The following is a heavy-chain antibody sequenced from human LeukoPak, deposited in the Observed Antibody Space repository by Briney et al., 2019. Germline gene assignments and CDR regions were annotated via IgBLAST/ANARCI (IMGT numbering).Heavy chain of an antibody. J-gene: IGHJ3*02. Sequence: ASVKVSCKASGGTFSSYAISWVRQAPGQGLEWMGGIIPIFGTANYAQKLQGRVTITTDESTSTAYMELSSLRSEDTAVYYCARGIAVAEPLEIWGQGTMVTVSS. D-gene: IGHD6-19*01. V-gene: IGHV1-69*05. CDR2: IIPIFGTA. CDR3: ARGIAVAEPLEI. CDR1: GGTFSSYA.